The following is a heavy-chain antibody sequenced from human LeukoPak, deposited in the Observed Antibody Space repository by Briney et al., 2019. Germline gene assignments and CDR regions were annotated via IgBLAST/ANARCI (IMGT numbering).Heavy chain of an antibody. V-gene: IGHV3-15*01. Sequence: GGSLRLSCAASGFTFSDAWMSWVRQAPGKGLEWVGRTKSASEGGTTEYAPSVKGRFIISRDDSKSTAYLQMNSLKTEDTAVYYCTRDHDFWSGPFDVWGKGTTVTVSS. CDR3: TRDHDFWSGPFDV. CDR2: TKSASEGGTT. CDR1: GFTFSDAW. D-gene: IGHD3-3*01. J-gene: IGHJ6*04.